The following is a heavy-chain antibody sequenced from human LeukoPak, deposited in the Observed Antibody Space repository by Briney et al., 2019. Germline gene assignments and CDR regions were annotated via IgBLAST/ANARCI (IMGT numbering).Heavy chain of an antibody. CDR3: ARGDDNWYDCSDTGAFDI. CDR1: GFSVSSNY. Sequence: PGGSLRLSCAASGFSVSSNYMSWGRQAPGQGLEWVSVIYIGGSTYYADSVKWRLNISRDDYKNTLYLQMNSLRAEDTAVYYCARGDDNWYDCSDTGAFDIWGQGTMVTVSS. D-gene: IGHD3-22*01. J-gene: IGHJ3*02. CDR2: IYIGGST. V-gene: IGHV3-53*01.